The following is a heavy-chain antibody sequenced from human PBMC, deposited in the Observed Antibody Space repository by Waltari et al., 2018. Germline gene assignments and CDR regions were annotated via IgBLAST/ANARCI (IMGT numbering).Heavy chain of an antibody. CDR2: VCYEGSDK. J-gene: IGHJ3*01. Sequence: QVQLVESGGGVVQPGRSLRLSCAASGFSFNNYGMHWVRQAPGKGLGWVAVVCYEGSDKFYAASVKGRFTISRDNSKNALYLQMNSLRAEDTAVYYCAKDPTDSKSPREDHPAFDVWGQGTMVTVS. CDR3: AKDPTDSKSPREDHPAFDV. D-gene: IGHD3-22*01. CDR1: GFSFNNYG. V-gene: IGHV3-30*18.